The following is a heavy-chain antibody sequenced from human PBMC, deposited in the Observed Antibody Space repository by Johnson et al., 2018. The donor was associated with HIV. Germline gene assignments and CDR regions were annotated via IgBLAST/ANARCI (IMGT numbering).Heavy chain of an antibody. CDR3: ARDRVRGVYSYGRGDAFDI. D-gene: IGHD5-18*01. Sequence: VQLVESGGGLVKPGGSLRLSCAASGFTFSNAWMSWVRQAPGKGLEWVGRIKSKTDGGTTDYAAPVKGRFTISRDDSKNTLDLQMNSLKTEDTAVYYWARDRVRGVYSYGRGDAFDIWGQGTMVTVSS. V-gene: IGHV3-15*01. CDR1: GFTFSNAW. J-gene: IGHJ3*02. CDR2: IKSKTDGGTT.